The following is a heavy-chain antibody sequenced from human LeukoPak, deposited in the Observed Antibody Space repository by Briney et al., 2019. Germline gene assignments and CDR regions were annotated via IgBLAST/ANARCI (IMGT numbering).Heavy chain of an antibody. V-gene: IGHV3-53*01. CDR3: ARSYSSSPFDY. D-gene: IGHD6-13*01. CDR1: GFTFNDYY. J-gene: IGHJ4*02. CDR2: IYSGGST. Sequence: GGSLRLSCAASGFTFNDYYMSWVRQAPGKGLEWVSVIYSGGSTYYADSVKGRFTISRDNSKNTLYLQMNSLRAEDTAVYYCARSYSSSPFDYWGQGTLVTVSS.